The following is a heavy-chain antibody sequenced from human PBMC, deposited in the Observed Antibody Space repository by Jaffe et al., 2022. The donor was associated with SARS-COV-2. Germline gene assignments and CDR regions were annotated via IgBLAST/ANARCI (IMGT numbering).Heavy chain of an antibody. CDR2: ISSSSSYI. J-gene: IGHJ6*02. CDR1: GFTFSSYS. D-gene: IGHD3-3*01. CDR3: ARDTYYDFWSGYYSGYYYYYGMDV. Sequence: EVQLVESGGGLVKPGGSLRLSCAASGFTFSSYSMNWVRQAPGKGLEWVSSISSSSSYIYYADSVKGRFTISRDNAKNSLYLQMNSLRAEDTAVYYCARDTYYDFWSGYYSGYYYYYGMDVWGQGTTVTVSS. V-gene: IGHV3-21*01.